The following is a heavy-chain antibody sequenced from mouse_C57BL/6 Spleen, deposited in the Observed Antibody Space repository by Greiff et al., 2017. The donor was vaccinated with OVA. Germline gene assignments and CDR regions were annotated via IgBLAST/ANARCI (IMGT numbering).Heavy chain of an antibody. V-gene: IGHV1-42*01. CDR2: LNPSTGGT. D-gene: IGHD2-3*01. CDR3: ARRDGYRSSMDY. J-gene: IGHJ4*01. CDR1: GYSFTGYY. Sequence: VQLKESGPELVKPGASVKISCKASGYSFTGYYMNWVKQSPEKSLEWIGELNPSTGGTTYNQKFKAKATLTVDKSSSTAYMQLKSLTSEDSAVYYCARRDGYRSSMDYWGQGTSVTVSS.